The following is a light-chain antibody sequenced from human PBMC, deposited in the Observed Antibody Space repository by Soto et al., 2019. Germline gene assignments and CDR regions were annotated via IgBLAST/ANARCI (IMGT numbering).Light chain of an antibody. CDR2: GAS. CDR3: QQYNNWPIT. CDR1: QSVSSN. J-gene: IGKJ5*01. Sequence: IVMTQSPATLSVSPWERATLSCGASQSVSSNLAWYQQKPGQAPRLLIYGASTRATGIPARFSGSGSGTEFTLTISSLQSEDFAVYYCQQYNNWPITFGQGTRLEIK. V-gene: IGKV3-15*01.